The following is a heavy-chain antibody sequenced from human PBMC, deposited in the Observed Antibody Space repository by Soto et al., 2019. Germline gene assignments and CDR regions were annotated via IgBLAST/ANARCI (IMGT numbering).Heavy chain of an antibody. CDR2: ISSGGST. J-gene: IGHJ6*02. Sequence: LRLSCAASEFTVSSNYMSWVRQAPGKGLEWVSVISSGGSTYYADSVKGRFTISRDNSKNTLYLQMNSLRAEDTAVYYCARSITIFGVVIMEGMDVCGQGTTVTVSS. V-gene: IGHV3-53*01. CDR1: EFTVSSNY. CDR3: ARSITIFGVVIMEGMDV. D-gene: IGHD3-3*01.